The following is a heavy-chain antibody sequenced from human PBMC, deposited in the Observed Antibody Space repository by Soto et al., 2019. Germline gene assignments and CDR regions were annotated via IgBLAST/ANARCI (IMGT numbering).Heavy chain of an antibody. V-gene: IGHV3-30-3*01. CDR3: ARSRNGAVPDSINF. J-gene: IGHJ4*02. D-gene: IGHD2-8*01. CDR2: ISRDGSSK. Sequence: PGGSLRLSCAASGFTFSRYAMHWVRQAPGEGLEWVAVISRDGSSKYYGDSVKGRFTVSGDNSNNTLYLSMTSLRPDDTAVFYCARSRNGAVPDSINFWGQGTLVTAPQ. CDR1: GFTFSRYA.